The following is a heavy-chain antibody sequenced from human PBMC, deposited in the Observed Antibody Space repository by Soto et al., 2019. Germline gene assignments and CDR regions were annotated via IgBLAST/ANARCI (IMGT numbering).Heavy chain of an antibody. CDR2: TYYRSKWNN. Sequence: SQTISLTCVISGDSVSSISAAWNWIRQSPSRGLEWLGRTYYRSKWNNDYSISVKSRITINPDTSKNHFSLQLNSVTPEDTAVYYCARGDGYHFDYWGQGTLVTVSS. CDR1: GDSVSSISAA. V-gene: IGHV6-1*01. D-gene: IGHD5-12*01. J-gene: IGHJ4*02. CDR3: ARGDGYHFDY.